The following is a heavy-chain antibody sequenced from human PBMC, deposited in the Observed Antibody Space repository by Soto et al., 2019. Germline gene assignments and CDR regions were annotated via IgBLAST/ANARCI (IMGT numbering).Heavy chain of an antibody. V-gene: IGHV1-8*01. J-gene: IGHJ6*02. Sequence: RASVKVSCKASGYTFTSYDINWVRQATGQGLEGMGWMNPNSGNTGYAQKFQGRVTMTRNTSISTAYMELSRLRSEDTAVYYCARLAGTKRYYYYGMDVWGQGTTVTVSS. CDR1: GYTFTSYD. D-gene: IGHD6-13*01. CDR3: ARLAGTKRYYYYGMDV. CDR2: MNPNSGNT.